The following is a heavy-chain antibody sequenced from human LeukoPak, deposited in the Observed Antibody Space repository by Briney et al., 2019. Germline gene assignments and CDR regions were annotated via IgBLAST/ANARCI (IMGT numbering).Heavy chain of an antibody. CDR1: GGSISSYY. V-gene: IGHV4-59*01. D-gene: IGHD6-19*01. CDR2: IYYSGST. Sequence: SETLSLTCTVSGGSISSYYWSWIRQPPGKGLEWIGYIYYSGSTKYNPSLKRRVTISVDRSKKQISQKRTSVTAADTAVYYCARGGYSSGWSHLYFHYWGQGTLVTVSS. CDR3: ARGGYSSGWSHLYFHY. J-gene: IGHJ4*02.